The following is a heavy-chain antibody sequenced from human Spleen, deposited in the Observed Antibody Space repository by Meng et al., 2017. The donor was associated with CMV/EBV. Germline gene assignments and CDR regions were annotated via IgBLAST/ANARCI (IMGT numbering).Heavy chain of an antibody. Sequence: GGSLRLSCAASGFTFSSYAMSWVRQAPGKGLEWVSAISGSGGSTYYADSVKGRFTISRDNSKNTLYLQMNSLRAEDTAVYYCARDPGGSSWTIDYWGQGILVTVSS. D-gene: IGHD6-13*01. V-gene: IGHV3-23*01. CDR2: ISGSGGST. CDR3: ARDPGGSSWTIDY. J-gene: IGHJ4*02. CDR1: GFTFSSYA.